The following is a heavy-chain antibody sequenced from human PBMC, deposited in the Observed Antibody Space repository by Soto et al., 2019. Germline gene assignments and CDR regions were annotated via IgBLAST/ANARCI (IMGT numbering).Heavy chain of an antibody. V-gene: IGHV1-58*01. CDR3: ATRIGNIGWYWLHT. J-gene: IGHJ5*02. CDR1: GFTFSSSA. D-gene: IGHD6-19*01. Sequence: QMHLVQSGPEVKRPGTSLKVSCKASGFTFSSSAVQWVRQARGQPLEWIVWIVLGNGNTHYAQKFQQRVTITSDMSTSTAYMEVRSLTYEDTAVYYCATRIGNIGWYWLHTWGQGTLVTVSS. CDR2: IVLGNGNT.